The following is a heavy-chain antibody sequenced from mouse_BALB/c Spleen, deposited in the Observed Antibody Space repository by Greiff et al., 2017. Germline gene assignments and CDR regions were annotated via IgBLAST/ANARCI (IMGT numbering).Heavy chain of an antibody. CDR2: INPSSGYT. D-gene: IGHD1-1*01. V-gene: IGHV1-4*01. J-gene: IGHJ4*01. Sequence: QVQLQQSGAELARPGASVKMSCKASGYTFTSYTMHWVKQRPGQGLEWIGYINPSSGYTNYNQKFKDKATLTADKSSSTAYMQLSSLTSEDSAVYYCAREGDYYGSGGSMDYWGQGTSVTVSS. CDR3: AREGDYYGSGGSMDY. CDR1: GYTFTSYT.